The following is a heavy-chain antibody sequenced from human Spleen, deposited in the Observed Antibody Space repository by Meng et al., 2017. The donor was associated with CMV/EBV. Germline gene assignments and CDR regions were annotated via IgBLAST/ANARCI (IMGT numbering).Heavy chain of an antibody. V-gene: IGHV3-73*01. Sequence: GGSLRLSCAASGFTFSGSAMHWVRQASGKGLEWVGRIRSKANSYATAYAASVKGRFTISRDDSKNTAYLQMNSLKTEDTAVYYCTRLSGGSGGDYYFYGMDVWGQGTTVTVSS. CDR2: IRSKANSYAT. J-gene: IGHJ6*02. CDR3: TRLSGGSGGDYYFYGMDV. CDR1: GFTFSGSA. D-gene: IGHD2-15*01.